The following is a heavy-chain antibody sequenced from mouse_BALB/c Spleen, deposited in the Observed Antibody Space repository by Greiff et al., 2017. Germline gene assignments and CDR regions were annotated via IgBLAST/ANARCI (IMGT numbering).Heavy chain of an antibody. V-gene: IGHV2-9*02. D-gene: IGHD2-1*01. J-gene: IGHJ3*01. CDR2: IWAGGST. CDR3: ARDRGGNYGWFAY. CDR1: GFSLTSYG. Sequence: QVQLKQSGPGLVAPSQSLSITCTVSGFSLTSYGVHWVRQPPGKGLEWLGVIWAGGSTNYNSALMSRLSISKDNSKSQVFLKMNSLQTDDTAMYYCARDRGGNYGWFAYWGQGTLVTVSA.